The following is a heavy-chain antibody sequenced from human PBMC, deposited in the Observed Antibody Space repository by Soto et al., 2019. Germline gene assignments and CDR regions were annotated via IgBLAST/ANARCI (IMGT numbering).Heavy chain of an antibody. D-gene: IGHD2-2*01. CDR2: IYYSGST. Sequence: TLSLTCTVSGGSISSGDYYWSWIRQPPGKGLEWIGYIYYSGSTYYNPSLKSRVTISVDTSKNQFSLKLSSVTAADTAVYYCARDCSSTSCGGGYYYGMDVWGQGTTVTVSS. V-gene: IGHV4-30-4*01. CDR3: ARDCSSTSCGGGYYYGMDV. CDR1: GGSISSGDYY. J-gene: IGHJ6*02.